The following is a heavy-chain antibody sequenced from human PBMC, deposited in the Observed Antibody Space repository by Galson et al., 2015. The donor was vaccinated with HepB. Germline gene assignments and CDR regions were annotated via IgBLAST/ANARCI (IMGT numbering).Heavy chain of an antibody. CDR3: ARVWGVYYYDGGVYPADI. J-gene: IGHJ3*02. V-gene: IGHV3-11*06. CDR2: ISSSSSYT. D-gene: IGHD3-22*01. Sequence: SLRLSCAASGFTFSDYYMSWIRQAPGKGLEWVSYISSSSSYTNYADSVKGRFTISRDNAKNSLYLQMNSLRAEDTAVCYCARVWGVYYYDGGVYPADIWGQGTMVTVSS. CDR1: GFTFSDYY.